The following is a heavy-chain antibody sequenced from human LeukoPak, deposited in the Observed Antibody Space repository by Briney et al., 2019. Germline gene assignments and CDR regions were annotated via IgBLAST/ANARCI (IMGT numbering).Heavy chain of an antibody. D-gene: IGHD5-12*01. CDR3: ARDLRYDGAS. Sequence: GGSLRLSCAASAFSFSDYNMNWVRQAPGKGLEWVSSISADSRYIYYADSVKGRFTISRDNAKNSLYLQMNSLRFEGTAVYYCARDLRYDGASWGQGTLVTVSS. V-gene: IGHV3-21*06. J-gene: IGHJ5*02. CDR2: ISADSRYI. CDR1: AFSFSDYN.